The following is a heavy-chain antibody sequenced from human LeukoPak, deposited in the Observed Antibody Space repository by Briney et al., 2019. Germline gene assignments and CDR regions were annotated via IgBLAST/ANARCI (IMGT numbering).Heavy chain of an antibody. V-gene: IGHV3-48*01. CDR2: ISSSSSTV. CDR1: GFTFSSYR. D-gene: IGHD3-22*01. J-gene: IGHJ4*02. CDR3: ASGVGYGSSGYYDY. Sequence: GGSLRLSCAGYGFTFSSYRMKWVRQAPGKGLEWLSYISSSSSTVYYADSVKGRFTISRDNAKNSLYLQMNSLRAEDTAVYYCASGVGYGSSGYYDYWGQGTLVTVSS.